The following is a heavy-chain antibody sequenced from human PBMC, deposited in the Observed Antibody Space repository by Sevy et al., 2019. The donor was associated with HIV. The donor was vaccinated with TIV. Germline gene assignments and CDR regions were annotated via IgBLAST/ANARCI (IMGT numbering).Heavy chain of an antibody. CDR2: IRGSGGST. CDR3: AKTTMIFDY. V-gene: IGHV3-23*01. CDR1: GFTFSSYA. D-gene: IGHD3-22*01. J-gene: IGHJ4*02. Sequence: GSLRLSCAASGFTFSSYAMSWVRQAPGKGLEWVSFIRGSGGSTYYADSVKGRFTISRDNSKNTLYLQINSLRAEDTALYYCAKTTMIFDYWGQGALVTVSS.